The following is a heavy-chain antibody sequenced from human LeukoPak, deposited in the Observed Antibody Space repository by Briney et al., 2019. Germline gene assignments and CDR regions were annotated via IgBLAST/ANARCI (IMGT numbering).Heavy chain of an antibody. D-gene: IGHD6-13*01. Sequence: ASVTVSCKASGYIFTAYYMHWVRQAPGQGLEWMGWINPNSGDTKYAQKFQGRVTMTRDTSISTTYMELNRLRSDDSAVYYCARGETEETGTRPDAFDIWGQGTMVTVSS. CDR2: INPNSGDT. CDR1: GYIFTAYY. J-gene: IGHJ3*02. V-gene: IGHV1-2*02. CDR3: ARGETEETGTRPDAFDI.